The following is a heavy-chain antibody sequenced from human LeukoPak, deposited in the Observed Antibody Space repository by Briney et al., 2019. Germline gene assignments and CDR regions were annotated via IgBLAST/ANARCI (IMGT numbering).Heavy chain of an antibody. CDR2: INRDGSEK. D-gene: IGHD4-11*01. CDR1: GFTFNRYW. V-gene: IGHV3-7*01. Sequence: PGGSLRLSCVASGFTFNRYWMIWVRQAPGKGLEWVANINRDGSEKHYADSVKGRFTISRDNAKNSLYPQMNSLRAEDTAVYYCARDREYTDYLHNWFDPWGQGTLVTVSS. CDR3: ARDREYTDYLHNWFDP. J-gene: IGHJ5*02.